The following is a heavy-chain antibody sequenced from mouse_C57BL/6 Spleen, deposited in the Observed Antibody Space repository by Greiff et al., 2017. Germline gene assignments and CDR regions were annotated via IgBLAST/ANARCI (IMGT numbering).Heavy chain of an antibody. CDR2: IHPNSGST. Sequence: QVQLKQPGAELVKPGASVKLSCKASGYTFTSYWMHWVKQRPGQGLEWIGMIHPNSGSTNYNEKFKSKATLTVDKSSSTAYMQLSSLTSEDSAVYYCATAQAPYAMDYWGQGTSVTVSS. J-gene: IGHJ4*01. V-gene: IGHV1-64*01. CDR1: GYTFTSYW. D-gene: IGHD3-2*02. CDR3: ATAQAPYAMDY.